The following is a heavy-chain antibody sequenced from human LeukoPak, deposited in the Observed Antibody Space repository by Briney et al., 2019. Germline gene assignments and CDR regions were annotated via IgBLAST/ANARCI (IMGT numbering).Heavy chain of an antibody. J-gene: IGHJ5*02. CDR2: IRDSGEA. Sequence: GGSLRLSCAVSGFRVSDYYMSWIRQAPGKGLEWVGLIRDSGEAFYADFVGGRFAISRDESENTLYLQMNSLRVEDTAVYFCARDRAALQDWVEFDPWSQGTPVIVSS. D-gene: IGHD3/OR15-3a*01. CDR3: ARDRAALQDWVEFDP. CDR1: GFRVSDYY. V-gene: IGHV3-66*03.